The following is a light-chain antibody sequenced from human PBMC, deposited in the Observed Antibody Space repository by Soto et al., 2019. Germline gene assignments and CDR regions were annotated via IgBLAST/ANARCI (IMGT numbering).Light chain of an antibody. J-gene: IGLJ2*01. CDR2: ANS. CDR3: QSYDSSLSGSVV. Sequence: QSVLTQPPSVSGAPGQTVTISCTGSTSNIEAGYDVHWYQQLPGSAPKLLIYANSNRPSGVPDRFSGSKSGTSASLAITGLQADDEADFYCQSYDSSLSGSVVFGGGTKLTV. V-gene: IGLV1-40*01. CDR1: TSNIEAGYD.